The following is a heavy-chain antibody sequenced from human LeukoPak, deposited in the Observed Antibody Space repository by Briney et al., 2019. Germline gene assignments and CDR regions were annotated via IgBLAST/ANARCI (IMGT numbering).Heavy chain of an antibody. Sequence: PSGTLSLTCTVSGGSISSSRYYWGWIRQPPGKGLGWIGSIYCSGRTYYNPSLKSRVTSSVDTSKNQFSLTLSSVTAADTAVYYCARVRKVTAIPAFGTFDYWGQGTLVTVSS. V-gene: IGHV4-39*01. CDR1: GGSISSSRYY. J-gene: IGHJ4*02. CDR2: IYCSGRT. D-gene: IGHD2-21*02. CDR3: ARVRKVTAIPAFGTFDY.